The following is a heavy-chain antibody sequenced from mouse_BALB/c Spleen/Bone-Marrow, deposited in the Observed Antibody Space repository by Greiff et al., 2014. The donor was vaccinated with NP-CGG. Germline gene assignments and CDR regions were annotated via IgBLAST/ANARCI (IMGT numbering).Heavy chain of an antibody. V-gene: IGHV14-3*02. CDR1: GFNIKDTY. J-gene: IGHJ2*01. Sequence: VQLKQSGAELVKPGASVKLSCTASGFNIKDTYMHWVKQRPEQGLEWIGRIDPANGNTKYDPKFQGKATITADTSSNTAYLQLSSLTSEDTAVCYCASYYYGHYFDYWGQGTTLTASS. CDR2: IDPANGNT. CDR3: ASYYYGHYFDY. D-gene: IGHD1-1*01.